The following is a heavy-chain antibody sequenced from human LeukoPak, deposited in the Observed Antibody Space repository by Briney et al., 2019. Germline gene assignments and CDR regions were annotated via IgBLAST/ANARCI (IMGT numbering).Heavy chain of an antibody. CDR1: GGTFSSYA. CDR3: ARSPLYCSGGSCYLGY. CDR2: IIPIFGTA. V-gene: IGHV1-69*13. D-gene: IGHD2-15*01. Sequence: ASVKVSCKASGGTFSSYAISWVRQAPGQGLEWMGGIIPIFGTANYAQKFQGRVTITADESTSTAYMELSSLRSDDTAVYYCARSPLYCSGGSCYLGYWGQGTLVTVSS. J-gene: IGHJ4*02.